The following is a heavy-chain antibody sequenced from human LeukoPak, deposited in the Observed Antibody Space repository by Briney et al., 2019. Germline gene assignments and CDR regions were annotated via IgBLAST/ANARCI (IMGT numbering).Heavy chain of an antibody. CDR3: AKDVVVVAATALYYFDF. CDR2: ISGSGGST. J-gene: IGHJ4*02. CDR1: GFTFSSYA. V-gene: IGHV3-23*01. Sequence: GGSLRLSCAASGFTFSSYAMSWVRQAPGKGLEWVSAISGSGGSTYYADSARGRFIISRDNSKNTLYLRMDSLRADDTAIYYCAKDVVVVAATALYYFDFWGQGTLVTVSS. D-gene: IGHD2-15*01.